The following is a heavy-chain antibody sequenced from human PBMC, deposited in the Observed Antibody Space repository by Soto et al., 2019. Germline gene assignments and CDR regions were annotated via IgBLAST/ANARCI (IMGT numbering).Heavy chain of an antibody. D-gene: IGHD3-10*01. CDR2: ISYDGSNK. Sequence: QVQLVESGGGVVQPGRSLRLSCAASGFTFSSYGMHWVRQAPGKGLEWVAVISYDGSNKYYADYVKGRFTISRDNSKNTLYLQMNSLRAEDTAVYYCAKRGSGYYYYGMDVWGQGTTVTVSS. CDR1: GFTFSSYG. J-gene: IGHJ6*02. V-gene: IGHV3-30*18. CDR3: AKRGSGYYYYGMDV.